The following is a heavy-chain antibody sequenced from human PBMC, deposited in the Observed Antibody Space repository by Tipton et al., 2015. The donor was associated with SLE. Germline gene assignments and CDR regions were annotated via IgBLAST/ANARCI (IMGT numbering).Heavy chain of an antibody. V-gene: IGHV3-23*03. CDR1: GFTFSATV. D-gene: IGHD3-10*01. Sequence: SLRLSCAASGFTFSATVMSWVRQAPGKGLEWVSTIYSGGTTTFYADSVQGRFTISRDNFKNILYLQMSSLRAEDTALYYCAKASDFVSTLLFDFWGQGAVVTVSS. CDR2: IYSGGTTT. J-gene: IGHJ4*02. CDR3: AKASDFVSTLLFDF.